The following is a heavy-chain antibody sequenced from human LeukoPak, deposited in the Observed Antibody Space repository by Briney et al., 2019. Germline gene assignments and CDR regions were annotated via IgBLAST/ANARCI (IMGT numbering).Heavy chain of an antibody. D-gene: IGHD6-25*01. J-gene: IGHJ4*02. V-gene: IGHV3-33*08. Sequence: GGSLRLSCAASGFTFSSYGIHWVRQAPGKGLEWVAVIWYDGSNKYFADSVKGRFTISRDNSKNTLYLQVYSLRAEDTAVYYCARCSGLTDGDYWGQGTLVTVSS. CDR1: GFTFSSYG. CDR2: IWYDGSNK. CDR3: ARCSGLTDGDY.